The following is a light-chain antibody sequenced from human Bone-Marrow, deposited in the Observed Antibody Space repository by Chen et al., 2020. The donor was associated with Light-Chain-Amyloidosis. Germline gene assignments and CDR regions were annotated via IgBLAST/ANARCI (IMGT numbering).Light chain of an antibody. Sequence: SYVLPQPSSVSVAPGQTAPIACGENHIGSTGVHWYQQTPGQAPLLFVYDDSDRPSVIAERLSGSNSGNTATLTISSVEAGDEADYYCQVWDRSSDRPVFGGGTKLTVL. CDR3: QVWDRSSDRPV. CDR2: DDS. J-gene: IGLJ3*02. CDR1: HIGSTG. V-gene: IGLV3-21*02.